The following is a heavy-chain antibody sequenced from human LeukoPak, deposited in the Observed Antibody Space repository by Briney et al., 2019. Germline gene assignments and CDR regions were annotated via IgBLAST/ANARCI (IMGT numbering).Heavy chain of an antibody. CDR3: AKDIAGIAVAGFDY. J-gene: IGHJ4*02. Sequence: PGGSLRLSCAAPGFTFDDYAMHWVRQAPGKGLEWVSGISWNSGSIGYADSVKGRFTISRDNAKNSLYLQMNSLRAEDTALYYCAKDIAGIAVAGFDYWGQGTLVTVSS. CDR1: GFTFDDYA. CDR2: ISWNSGSI. D-gene: IGHD6-19*01. V-gene: IGHV3-9*01.